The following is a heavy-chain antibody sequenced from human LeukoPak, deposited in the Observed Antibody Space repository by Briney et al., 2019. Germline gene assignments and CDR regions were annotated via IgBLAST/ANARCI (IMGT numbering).Heavy chain of an antibody. CDR1: GFTFSNYW. D-gene: IGHD1-26*01. J-gene: IGHJ3*02. CDR3: ARDLDSGSYPDAFDI. CDR2: IKQDGSDK. Sequence: GGSLRLSCAASGFTFSNYWMTWVRQAPGKGLEWVANIKQDGSDKYYVDSMKGRFAISRDNAKNSLYLQMNSLRADDTAVYYCARDLDSGSYPDAFDIWGQGTMVTVSS. V-gene: IGHV3-7*01.